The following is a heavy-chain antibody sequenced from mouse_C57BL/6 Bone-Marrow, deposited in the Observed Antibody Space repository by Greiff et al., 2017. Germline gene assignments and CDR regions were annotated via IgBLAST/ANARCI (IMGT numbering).Heavy chain of an antibody. J-gene: IGHJ4*01. CDR3: ARNGYLAMDY. CDR2: IYPGSGST. Sequence: VKLVESGAELVKPGASVKMSCKASGYTFTSYWITWVKQRPGQGLEWIGDIYPGSGSTNYNEKFKSKATLTVDTSSSTAYMQLSSLTSEDSAVYYCARNGYLAMDYWGQGTSVTVSS. D-gene: IGHD2-2*01. CDR1: GYTFTSYW. V-gene: IGHV1-55*01.